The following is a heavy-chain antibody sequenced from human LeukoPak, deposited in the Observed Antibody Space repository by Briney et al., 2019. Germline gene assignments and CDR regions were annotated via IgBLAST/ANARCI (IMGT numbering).Heavy chain of an antibody. Sequence: GASVKVSCKASGYTFTSYGISWVRQAPGQGLEWMGWISAYNGNTNYAQKLRGRVTMTTDTSTSTAYMELRSLRSDDTAVYYCARGVAVSYHDAFDIWGQGTMVTVSS. CDR1: GYTFTSYG. CDR3: ARGVAVSYHDAFDI. V-gene: IGHV1-18*01. J-gene: IGHJ3*02. CDR2: ISAYNGNT. D-gene: IGHD3-3*01.